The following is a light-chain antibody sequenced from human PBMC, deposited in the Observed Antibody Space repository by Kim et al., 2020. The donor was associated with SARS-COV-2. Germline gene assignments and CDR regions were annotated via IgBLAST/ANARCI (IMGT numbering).Light chain of an antibody. V-gene: IGKV3-20*01. CDR1: QSVSSSY. Sequence: EIVLTQSPGTLSLSPGERATLSCRASQSVSSSYLAWYQQRPGQAPRLLIYGASSRATGIPDRFSGSGSGTDFTLTISRLEPEDFAVYYCQQYGSSPWTFGQGTKMAIK. CDR3: QQYGSSPWT. J-gene: IGKJ1*01. CDR2: GAS.